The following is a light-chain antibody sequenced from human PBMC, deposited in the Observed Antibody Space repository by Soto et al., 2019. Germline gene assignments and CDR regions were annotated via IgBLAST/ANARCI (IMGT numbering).Light chain of an antibody. CDR2: GAS. CDR1: QSLISSY. J-gene: IGKJ3*01. Sequence: ELVLTQSPCTLSLSPGEVSSLSCRASQSLISSYIARYQQKPGQAPRLLIFGASSRATGIPDRFSGSASGTDFTLTISRLEPEDFAVYYCQHYGSSVLTFGPGTKVDIK. CDR3: QHYGSSVLT. V-gene: IGKV3-20*01.